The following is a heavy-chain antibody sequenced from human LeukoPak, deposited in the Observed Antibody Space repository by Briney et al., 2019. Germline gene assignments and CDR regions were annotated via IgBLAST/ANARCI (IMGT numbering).Heavy chain of an antibody. CDR1: GFTVSSNY. CDR3: AKERDYGPADY. CDR2: LSGSGGST. V-gene: IGHV3-23*01. D-gene: IGHD4/OR15-4a*01. Sequence: GGSLRLSCAASGFTVSSNYMSWVRQAPGKGLEWVSGLSGSGGSTDYADSVKGRFTVSRDNSKNTLFLQMNSLRAEDTAIYYCAKERDYGPADYWGQGTLVTVSS. J-gene: IGHJ4*02.